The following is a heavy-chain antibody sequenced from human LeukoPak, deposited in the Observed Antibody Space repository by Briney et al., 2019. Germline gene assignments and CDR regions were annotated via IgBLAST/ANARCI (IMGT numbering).Heavy chain of an antibody. D-gene: IGHD2-2*02. J-gene: IGHJ5*02. V-gene: IGHV1-46*01. Sequence: ASVKVSCKASGYSFTSYHMHWVRQAPGQGLEWMGIINPSGGSTNYAQKFQGRVTITADESTSTAYMELSSLRSEDTAVYYCARGQDIVVVPAAISYWFDPWGQGTLVTVSS. CDR2: INPSGGST. CDR1: GYSFTSYH. CDR3: ARGQDIVVVPAAISYWFDP.